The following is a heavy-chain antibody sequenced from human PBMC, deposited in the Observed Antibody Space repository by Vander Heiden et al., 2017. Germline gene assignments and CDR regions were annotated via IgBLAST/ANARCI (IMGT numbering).Heavy chain of an antibody. Sequence: QVQLQQWGAGLLKPSETLSLTCAVYGGSFSGYYWSWIRQPPGKGLEWIGEINHSGSTNYNPSLKSRVTISVDTSKNQFSLKLSSVTAADTAVYYCARGGARGFSGSGSYYKRVGYYYYGMDVWGQGTTVTVSS. CDR2: INHSGST. CDR1: GGSFSGYY. J-gene: IGHJ6*02. D-gene: IGHD3-10*01. V-gene: IGHV4-34*01. CDR3: ARGGARGFSGSGSYYKRVGYYYYGMDV.